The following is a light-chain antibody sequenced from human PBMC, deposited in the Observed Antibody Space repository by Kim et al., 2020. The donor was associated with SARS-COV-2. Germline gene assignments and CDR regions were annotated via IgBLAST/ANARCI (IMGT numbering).Light chain of an antibody. J-gene: IGLJ3*02. CDR3: QSRDSSAKWV. Sequence: SSELTQDPSVSVALGQTVRISCQGDSLRSYYASWYQQKPGQSPVLVIYGKNNRPSGIPDRFSGSSSGDTASLTITGAQAEDEADYYCQSRDSSAKWVFGGGTQLTVL. V-gene: IGLV3-19*01. CDR2: GKN. CDR1: SLRSYY.